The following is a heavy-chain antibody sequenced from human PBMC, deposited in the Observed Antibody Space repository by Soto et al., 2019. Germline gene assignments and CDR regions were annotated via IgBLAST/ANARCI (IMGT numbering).Heavy chain of an antibody. V-gene: IGHV3-74*01. Sequence: GGSLRLSCAASGFTFSSYWMHWVRQAPGKGLVWVSRINSDGSSTSYADSVKGRFTIPRDNAKNTLYLQMNSLRAEDTAVYYCARIPGSRGYYGMDVWGQGTTVTVSS. J-gene: IGHJ6*02. CDR3: ARIPGSRGYYGMDV. CDR1: GFTFSSYW. CDR2: INSDGSST. D-gene: IGHD3-10*01.